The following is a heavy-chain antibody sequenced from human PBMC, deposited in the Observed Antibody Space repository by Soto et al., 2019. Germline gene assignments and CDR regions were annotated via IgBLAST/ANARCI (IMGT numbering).Heavy chain of an antibody. CDR2: TYYRSKWYN. CDR1: GDSVSSNSAA. V-gene: IGHV6-1*01. Sequence: SQTLSLTCAISGDSVSSNSAAWNWIRQSPSRGLEWLGRTYYRSKWYNDYAVSVKSRITINPDTSKDQFSLQLNSVTPEDTAVYYCARGERGIAAAGGEFDYWGQGTLVTVSS. D-gene: IGHD6-13*01. J-gene: IGHJ4*02. CDR3: ARGERGIAAAGGEFDY.